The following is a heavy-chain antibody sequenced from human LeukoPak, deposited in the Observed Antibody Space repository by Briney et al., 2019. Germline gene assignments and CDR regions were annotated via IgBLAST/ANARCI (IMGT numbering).Heavy chain of an antibody. CDR1: GFTVSSNY. D-gene: IGHD6-19*01. CDR2: IYSGGST. CDR3: ARIAVAGTNWFDP. Sequence: PGGSLRLSCAASGFTVSSNYMSWVRQAPGKGLEWVSVIYSGGSTYYADSVKGRFTISRYDSKNTLYLQMNSPRAEDTAVYYCARIAVAGTNWFDPWGQGTLVTVSS. J-gene: IGHJ5*02. V-gene: IGHV3-53*01.